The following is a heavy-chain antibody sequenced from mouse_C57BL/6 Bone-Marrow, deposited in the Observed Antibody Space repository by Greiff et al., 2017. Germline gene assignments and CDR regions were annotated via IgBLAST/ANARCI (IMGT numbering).Heavy chain of an antibody. CDR3: AGGNYEREMDY. V-gene: IGHV5-17*01. J-gene: IGHJ4*01. CDR2: ISSGSSTI. D-gene: IGHD2-1*01. Sequence: VQLQASGGGLVKPGGSLKLSCAASGFTFSDYGMHWVRQATEKGLEWVAYISSGSSTIYYADTVKGRFTISRDNAKNTLFLQMTSLRSEDTAMYYCAGGNYEREMDYWGQGTSVTVSS. CDR1: GFTFSDYG.